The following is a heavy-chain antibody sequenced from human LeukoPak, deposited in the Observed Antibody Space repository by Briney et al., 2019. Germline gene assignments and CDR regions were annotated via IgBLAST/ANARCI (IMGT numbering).Heavy chain of an antibody. CDR1: GFTFSSYS. V-gene: IGHV3-21*01. CDR3: ARGSITIFGVVIYGYFDY. Sequence: GGSLRLSCAASGFTFSSYSMNWVRQAPGKGLEWVSSISSSSSYIYYADSVKGRFTISRDNAKNSLYLQMNSLRAEDTAVYYCARGSITIFGVVIYGYFDYWGQGTLVTVSS. J-gene: IGHJ4*02. CDR2: ISSSSSYI. D-gene: IGHD3-3*01.